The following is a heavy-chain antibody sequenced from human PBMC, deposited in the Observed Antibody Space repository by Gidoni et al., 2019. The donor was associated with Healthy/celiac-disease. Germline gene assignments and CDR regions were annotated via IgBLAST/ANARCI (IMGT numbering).Heavy chain of an antibody. Sequence: QLQLQESGPGLVKPSETLSLTCTVSGGSISSSSYYWGWIRQPPGKGLEWIGSIYYSGSTYYNPSLKSRVTISVDTSKNQFSLKLSSVTAADTAVYYCARHWKVFYGMDVWGQGTTVTVSS. CDR1: GGSISSSSYY. CDR2: IYYSGST. V-gene: IGHV4-39*01. CDR3: ARHWKVFYGMDV. D-gene: IGHD1-1*01. J-gene: IGHJ6*02.